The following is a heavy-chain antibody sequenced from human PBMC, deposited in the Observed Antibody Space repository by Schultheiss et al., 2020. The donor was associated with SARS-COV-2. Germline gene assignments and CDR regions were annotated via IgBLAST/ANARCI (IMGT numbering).Heavy chain of an antibody. CDR3: TRVLVMKNTPSHYYYGMDV. CDR1: GFTFGDNA. CDR2: VRSKAYAGTA. J-gene: IGHJ6*02. D-gene: IGHD2-21*01. V-gene: IGHV3-49*04. Sequence: GESLKISCTASGFTFGDNAVSWVRQAPGKGLEWVGFVRSKAYAGTADYAAPVKDRFTISRDDSKRIAYLQMNSLKTEDTAVYYCTRVLVMKNTPSHYYYGMDVWGQGTTVTVSS.